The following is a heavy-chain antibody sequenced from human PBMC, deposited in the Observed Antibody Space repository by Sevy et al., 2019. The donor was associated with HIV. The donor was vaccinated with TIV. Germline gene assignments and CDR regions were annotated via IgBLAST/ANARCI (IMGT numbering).Heavy chain of an antibody. CDR1: GFTFGDYA. J-gene: IGHJ6*03. V-gene: IGHV3-49*04. D-gene: IGHD1-26*01. CDR3: TRGEGDPSQRRYYYYYYYMDV. CDR2: IRSKAYGGTT. Sequence: GESLKISCTASGFTFGDYAMSWVRQAPGKGLEWVGFIRSKAYGGTTEYAASVKGRFTISRDDSKSIAYLQMNSLKTEDTAVYYCTRGEGDPSQRRYYYYYYYMDVWGKGTTVTVSS.